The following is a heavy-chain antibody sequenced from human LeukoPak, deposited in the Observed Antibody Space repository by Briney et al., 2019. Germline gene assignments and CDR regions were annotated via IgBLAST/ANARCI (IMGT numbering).Heavy chain of an antibody. CDR2: IYYSGST. V-gene: IGHV4-59*01. CDR3: ARGNRYSSSVDY. J-gene: IGHJ4*02. CDR1: GGSISSFY. Sequence: SETLSLTCTVSGGSISSFYWSWIRQPPGKGLEWIGYIYYSGSTNYNPSLKSRVTISVDTSKNQFSLKLSSVTAADTAVYYCARGNRYSSSVDYWGQGTLVTVSS. D-gene: IGHD6-13*01.